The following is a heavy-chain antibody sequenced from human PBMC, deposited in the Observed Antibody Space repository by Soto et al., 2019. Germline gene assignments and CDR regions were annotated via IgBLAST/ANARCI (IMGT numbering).Heavy chain of an antibody. CDR3: AKTAGYYDF. V-gene: IGHV3-73*01. D-gene: IGHD2-21*01. Sequence: GGSMRLSCAASGFTFSGSAMHWVRQAYGKGMEWVGRIRSKANSYATAYAGSVKGRFTISRDDSKNTEYLQMNSLKTEDTAVYYCAKTAGYYDFWSQGTLVTCSS. CDR1: GFTFSGSA. CDR2: IRSKANSYAT. J-gene: IGHJ4*02.